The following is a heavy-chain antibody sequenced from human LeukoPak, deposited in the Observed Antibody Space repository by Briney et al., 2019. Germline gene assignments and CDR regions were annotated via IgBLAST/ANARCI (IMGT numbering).Heavy chain of an antibody. V-gene: IGHV3-23*01. Sequence: GGSLRLSCAASGFTFSSYSMNWVRQAPGKGLEWVSTISGSGIITYYADSVKSRVTISRDNSKNPLYLQMNGLRAEDTAVYYCARKSGSLMVRGGDCWGQGALVTVSS. D-gene: IGHD3-10*01. CDR3: ARKSGSLMVRGGDC. CDR2: ISGSGIIT. CDR1: GFTFSSYS. J-gene: IGHJ4*02.